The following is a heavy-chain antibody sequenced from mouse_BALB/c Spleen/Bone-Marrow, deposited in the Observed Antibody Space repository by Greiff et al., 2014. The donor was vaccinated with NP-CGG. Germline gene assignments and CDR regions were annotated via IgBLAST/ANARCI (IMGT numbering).Heavy chain of an antibody. CDR3: ARLITTGGFAY. V-gene: IGHV1-9*01. J-gene: IGHJ3*01. D-gene: IGHD2-4*01. CDR1: GYTFSTYW. Sequence: VNVVESGAELMKPGASVKISCKATGYTFSTYWIEWVKQRPGHGLEWIGEILPGSGTTNYNEKFKGKATFTAGTSSNTAYMQLSSLTSEDSAIYYCARLITTGGFAYWGQGTLVTVSA. CDR2: ILPGSGTT.